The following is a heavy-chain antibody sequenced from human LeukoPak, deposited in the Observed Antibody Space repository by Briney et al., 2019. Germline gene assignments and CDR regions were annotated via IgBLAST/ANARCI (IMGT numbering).Heavy chain of an antibody. Sequence: GASVKVSCKASGGTSNSHAISWVRQAPGQGLEWMGRIIPNLGTTNRAQKFQDRVTPTADKSTNTAYMELTSLTSDDTAVYYCATTNDGGGYQWGDFFDYWGQGTLVTVSS. CDR2: IIPNLGTT. V-gene: IGHV1-69*04. CDR3: ATTNDGGGYQWGDFFDY. CDR1: GGTSNSHA. D-gene: IGHD3-22*01. J-gene: IGHJ4*02.